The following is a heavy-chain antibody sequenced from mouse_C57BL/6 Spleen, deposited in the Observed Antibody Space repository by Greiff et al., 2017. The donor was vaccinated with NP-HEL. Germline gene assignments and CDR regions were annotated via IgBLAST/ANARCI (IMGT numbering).Heavy chain of an antibody. Sequence: VQLKQSGAELVRPGASVKLSCTASGFNIKDYYMHWVKQRPEQGLEWIGRIDPEDGDTEYAPKFQGKATMTADISSNTAYLQLSSLTSEDTSVYYCTTGSNCAGFAYWGQGTLVTVSA. J-gene: IGHJ3*01. CDR3: TTGSNCAGFAY. V-gene: IGHV14-1*01. CDR1: GFNIKDYY. CDR2: IDPEDGDT. D-gene: IGHD2-5*01.